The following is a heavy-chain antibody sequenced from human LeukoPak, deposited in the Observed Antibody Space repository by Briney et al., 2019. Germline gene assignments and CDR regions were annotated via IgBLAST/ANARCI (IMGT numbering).Heavy chain of an antibody. CDR1: GFTVSSNS. D-gene: IGHD4/OR15-4a*01. J-gene: IGHJ4*02. Sequence: GGSLRLSPTVSGFTVSSNSMSWVRQAPGKGLEWVSFIYSDNTHYSDSVKGRFTISRDNSKNTLYLQMNSLRAEDTAVYYCARRAGAYSHPYDCWGQGTLVTVSS. CDR2: IYSDNT. V-gene: IGHV3-53*01. CDR3: ARRAGAYSHPYDC.